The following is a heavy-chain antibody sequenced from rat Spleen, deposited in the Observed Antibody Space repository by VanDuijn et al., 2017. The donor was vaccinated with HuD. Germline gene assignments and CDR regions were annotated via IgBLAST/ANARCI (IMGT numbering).Heavy chain of an antibody. Sequence: EVQLVESGGGLVQPGRSLKLSCVASGFTFNKSWMTWIRQAPGKGLEWIASINDNGGITFYPDSVKDRFTISRDNAKSTLYLQMDNVRSEDTATYYCARHDYYDGGDYWGQGVMVTVSS. V-gene: IGHV5-31*01. CDR3: ARHDYYDGGDY. J-gene: IGHJ2*01. CDR1: GFTFNKSW. D-gene: IGHD1-12*02. CDR2: INDNGGIT.